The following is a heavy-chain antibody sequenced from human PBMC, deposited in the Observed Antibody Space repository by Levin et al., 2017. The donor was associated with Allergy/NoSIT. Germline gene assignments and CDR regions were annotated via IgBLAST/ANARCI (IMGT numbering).Heavy chain of an antibody. Sequence: SETLSLTCAVYGGSFSGYYWSWIRQPPGKGLEWIGEINHSGSTNYNPSLKSRVTMSVDTSKNQFSLKLRSVTAADTAVYYCARGRRSSGWWGPGLDYWGQGTLVTVSS. D-gene: IGHD6-19*01. V-gene: IGHV4-34*01. CDR2: INHSGST. J-gene: IGHJ4*02. CDR3: ARGRRSSGWWGPGLDY. CDR1: GGSFSGYY.